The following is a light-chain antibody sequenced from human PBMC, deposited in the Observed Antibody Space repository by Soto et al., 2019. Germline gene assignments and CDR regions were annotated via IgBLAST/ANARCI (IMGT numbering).Light chain of an antibody. CDR3: QSYDSSLSGWV. V-gene: IGLV1-40*01. Sequence: QSVLTQPPSVSGAPGQSVTISCTGRSSNIGAGYDVHWYQHLPGTAPKLLISGNTNRPSGVPDRFSGSKSGTSASLAITGLQADDEVDYYCQSYDSSLSGWVFGGGTKLTVL. CDR1: SSNIGAGYD. CDR2: GNT. J-gene: IGLJ3*02.